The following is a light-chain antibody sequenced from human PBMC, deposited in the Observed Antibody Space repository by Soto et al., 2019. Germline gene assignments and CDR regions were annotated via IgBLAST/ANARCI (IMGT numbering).Light chain of an antibody. V-gene: IGKV1-39*01. CDR2: SAS. Sequence: DIQMPQSPTSLSASVGDTVTISCRASQTVSSYLNWYQQQPGKAPKLLIYSASTLQTGVPSRFSGSGFGTDYTLTISSLQPADFATYYCQQTFKTPHTFGQGTKVDI. CDR3: QQTFKTPHT. CDR1: QTVSSY. J-gene: IGKJ2*01.